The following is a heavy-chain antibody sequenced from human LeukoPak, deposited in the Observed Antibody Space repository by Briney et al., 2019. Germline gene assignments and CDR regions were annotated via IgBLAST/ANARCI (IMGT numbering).Heavy chain of an antibody. CDR2: IDPSDSYT. D-gene: IGHD5-18*01. V-gene: IGHV5-10-1*01. Sequence: GESLKISCKGSGYSFTSYWISWVRQMPGKGLEWMGRIDPSDSYTNYSPSFQGHVTISADKSISTAYLQWSSLKASDTAMYYCARSPEIQLWLQGGFDYWGQGTLVTVSS. CDR3: ARSPEIQLWLQGGFDY. J-gene: IGHJ4*02. CDR1: GYSFTSYW.